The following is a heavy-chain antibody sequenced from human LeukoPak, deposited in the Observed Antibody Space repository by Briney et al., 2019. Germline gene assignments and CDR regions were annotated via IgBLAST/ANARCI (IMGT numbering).Heavy chain of an antibody. CDR3: AKMEGQRLYDYCMGV. J-gene: IGHJ6*03. CDR2: SSWDGGST. CDR1: GFTFDDYA. D-gene: IGHD3-3*01. Sequence: QPGGSLRLSCAASGFTFDDYAMHWVRQAPGKGLEWVSLSSWDGGSTYYADSVKGRFTISRDNSKNSLYLHMNSLRADDTAVYYCAKMEGQRLYDYCMGVWGRGTTVTVSS. V-gene: IGHV3-43D*03.